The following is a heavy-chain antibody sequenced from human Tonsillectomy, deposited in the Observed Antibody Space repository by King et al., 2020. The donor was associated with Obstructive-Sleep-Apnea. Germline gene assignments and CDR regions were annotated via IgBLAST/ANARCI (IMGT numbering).Heavy chain of an antibody. J-gene: IGHJ1*01. V-gene: IGHV3-11*06. CDR1: GFTFSDYY. D-gene: IGHD1-26*01. CDR3: ARTVSGSYSPEYFQH. Sequence: VQLVESGGGLVKPGGSLRLSCAASGFTFSDYYMSWIRQAPGKGLEWVSYISSSSSYTNYADSGKGRFTISRDNAKNSLYLQMNSLRAEDTAVYYCARTVSGSYSPEYFQHWGQGTLVTVSS. CDR2: ISSSSSYT.